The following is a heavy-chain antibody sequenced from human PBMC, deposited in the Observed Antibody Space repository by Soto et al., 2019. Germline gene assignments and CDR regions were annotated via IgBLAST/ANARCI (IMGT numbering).Heavy chain of an antibody. CDR3: ARDKEIATIRFFDY. CDR1: GGTFSSYA. CDR2: IIPIFGTA. D-gene: IGHD1-26*01. Sequence: QVQLVQSGAEVKKPGSSVKVSCKASGGTFSSYAISWVRQAPGQGLEWMGGIIPIFGTANYAQKFQGRVTITADESTSTAYMELSSLRSEDTAVYYCARDKEIATIRFFDYWGQGTLVTVSS. V-gene: IGHV1-69*12. J-gene: IGHJ4*02.